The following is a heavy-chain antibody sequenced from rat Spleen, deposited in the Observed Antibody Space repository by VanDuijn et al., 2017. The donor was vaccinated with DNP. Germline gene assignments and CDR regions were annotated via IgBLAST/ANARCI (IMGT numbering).Heavy chain of an antibody. V-gene: IGHV5-7*01. CDR3: VRPLGYSSYGFAY. D-gene: IGHD1-2*01. CDR1: GFTFSDYY. J-gene: IGHJ3*01. Sequence: EVQLVESGGGLVQPGRSLKLSCAASGFTFSDYYMAWVRQAPTKGLEWVATISYDGSSTYYRDSVKGRFTISRDNAKDTLYLQRDSLRSEDTATYYCVRPLGYSSYGFAYWGQGTLVTVSS. CDR2: ISYDGSST.